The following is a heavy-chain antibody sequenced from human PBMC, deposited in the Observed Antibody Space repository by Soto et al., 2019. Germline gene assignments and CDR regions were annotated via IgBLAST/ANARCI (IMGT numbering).Heavy chain of an antibody. Sequence: NPSETLSLTCTVSGYSISSGSYWGWIRQPPGKGPEWIASIYHGGTTFYNPSLKSRVTVSVDKSNNQFSLKLRSVTAADTAVYYCAKAHAMVVAGSTFDYWGHGTLVTVSS. CDR3: AKAHAMVVAGSTFDY. D-gene: IGHD6-19*01. V-gene: IGHV4-38-2*02. CDR1: GYSISSGSY. CDR2: IYHGGTT. J-gene: IGHJ4*01.